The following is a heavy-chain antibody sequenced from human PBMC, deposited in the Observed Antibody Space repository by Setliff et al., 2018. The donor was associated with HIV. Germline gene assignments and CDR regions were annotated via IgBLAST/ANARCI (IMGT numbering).Heavy chain of an antibody. D-gene: IGHD4-4*01. J-gene: IGHJ6*02. V-gene: IGHV3-30*04. Sequence: RLSCAASGFTFSSYAMHWVRQAPGKRLEWVAVISYDGSNKYYADSVKGRFTISRDNSKNMLYLQMNSLRAEDTAVYYCARDTGYSITPTYYYYGMDVWGQGTTVTVSS. CDR1: GFTFSSYA. CDR2: ISYDGSNK. CDR3: ARDTGYSITPTYYYYGMDV.